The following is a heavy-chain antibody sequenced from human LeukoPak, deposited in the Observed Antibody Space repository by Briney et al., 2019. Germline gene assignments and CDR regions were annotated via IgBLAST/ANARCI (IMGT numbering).Heavy chain of an antibody. CDR2: ISSSGSTI. Sequence: KAGGSLRLSCAASGFIVSSNYMTWVRQAPGKGLEWVSYISSSGSTIYYADSVKGRFTISRDNAKNSLYLQMNSLRAEDTAVYYCARGISWFAQQHDAFDIWGQGTMVTVSS. CDR1: GFIVSSNY. V-gene: IGHV3-11*04. CDR3: ARGISWFAQQHDAFDI. D-gene: IGHD6-13*01. J-gene: IGHJ3*02.